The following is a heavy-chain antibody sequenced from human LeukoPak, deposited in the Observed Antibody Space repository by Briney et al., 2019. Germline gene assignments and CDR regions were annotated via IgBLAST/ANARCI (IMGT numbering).Heavy chain of an antibody. CDR2: ISYDGSNE. CDR3: AIDKGTSYLSSFDY. CDR1: GCTFSSYV. Sequence: AGSLRLSCAASGCTFSSYVMHWVRLAPPKGMERESIISYDGSNEYYADSVKGRFTISRDNSKNTLYLQMNSLRAADTAVYYCAIDKGTSYLSSFDYWGQGTLVTVSS. J-gene: IGHJ4*02. V-gene: IGHV3-30*04. D-gene: IGHD6-6*01.